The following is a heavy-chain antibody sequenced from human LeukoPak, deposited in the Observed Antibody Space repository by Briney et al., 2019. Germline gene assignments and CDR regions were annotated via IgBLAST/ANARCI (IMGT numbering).Heavy chain of an antibody. V-gene: IGHV3-30*02. J-gene: IGHJ3*02. Sequence: GGSLRLSCAASGFTFSSYGMHWVRQAPGKGLEWVAFIRYDGSNKYYADSVKGRFTISRDNSKNTLYLQMNSLRAEDTAVYYCAKDPSFTMIVVVIAQDAFDIWGQGTMVTVSS. CDR1: GFTFSSYG. D-gene: IGHD3-22*01. CDR3: AKDPSFTMIVVVIAQDAFDI. CDR2: IRYDGSNK.